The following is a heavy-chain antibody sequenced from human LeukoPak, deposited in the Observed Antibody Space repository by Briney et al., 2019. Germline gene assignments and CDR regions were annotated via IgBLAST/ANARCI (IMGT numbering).Heavy chain of an antibody. D-gene: IGHD4-17*01. CDR1: GITFINAW. V-gene: IGHV3-15*01. J-gene: IGHJ4*02. CDR2: IKSRSDGGTT. Sequence: GGSLRLSCAASGITFINAWMNWVRQAPGKGLEWVGRIKSRSDGGTTDYATPVKGRFTISRDDPKTTVYLQMDSLKTEDTAMYYCTTPLTTVTTLPFDSWGQGTLVTVSS. CDR3: TTPLTTVTTLPFDS.